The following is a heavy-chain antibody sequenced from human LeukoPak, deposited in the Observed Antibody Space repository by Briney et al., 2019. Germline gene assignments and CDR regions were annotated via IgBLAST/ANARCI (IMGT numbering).Heavy chain of an antibody. CDR1: GYTFTSYA. J-gene: IGHJ4*02. D-gene: IGHD3-22*01. CDR2: ISAGNGNT. CDR3: ARDHENYYYGSSGPGY. V-gene: IGHV1-3*01. Sequence: ASVKVSCKASGYTFTSYAMHWVRQAPGQRLEWMGWISAGNGNTKYSQKFQGRVTITRDTSASTAYMELSSLRSEDTAVYYCARDHENYYYGSSGPGYWGQGTLVTVSS.